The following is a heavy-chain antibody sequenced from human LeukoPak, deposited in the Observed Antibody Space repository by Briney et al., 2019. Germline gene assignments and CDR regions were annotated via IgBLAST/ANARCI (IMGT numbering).Heavy chain of an antibody. CDR3: ASYYYDSSGYYYCFDY. V-gene: IGHV4-39*01. J-gene: IGHJ4*02. CDR1: GGSISSSSYY. Sequence: SETLSLTCTVSGGSISSSSYYWGWIRQPPGKGLEWIGSIYYSGSTYYNPSLKSRVTISVDTSKSQFSLKLSSVTAADTAVYYCASYYYDSSGYYYCFDYWGQGTLVTVSS. CDR2: IYYSGST. D-gene: IGHD3-22*01.